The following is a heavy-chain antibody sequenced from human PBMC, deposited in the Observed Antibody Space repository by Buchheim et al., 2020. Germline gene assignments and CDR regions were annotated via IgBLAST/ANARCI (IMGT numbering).Heavy chain of an antibody. CDR2: INHSGST. V-gene: IGHV4-34*01. J-gene: IGHJ2*01. Sequence: QVQLQQWGAGLLKPSETLSLTCAVYGGSFSGYYWSWIRQPPGKGLEWIGEINHSGSTNYNPSLKSRVTISVDTSKNQFSLKLSSVTAADTAVYYCARGGWEVATIFYHNGWYFDLWGRGTL. CDR1: GGSFSGYY. CDR3: ARGGWEVATIFYHNGWYFDL. D-gene: IGHD5-12*01.